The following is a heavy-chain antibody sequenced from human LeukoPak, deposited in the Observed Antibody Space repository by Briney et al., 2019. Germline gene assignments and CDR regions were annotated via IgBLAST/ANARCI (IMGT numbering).Heavy chain of an antibody. CDR3: ARAAGTSSYYHGQSPWVYYFDY. CDR2: ISSSSSYI. J-gene: IGHJ4*02. CDR1: GFTFSSYS. D-gene: IGHD3-22*01. Sequence: GGSLRLSCAASGFTFSSYSMNWVRQAPGKGLEWVSSISSSSSYIYYADSLKGRFTISRDNAKNSLYLQMNSLRAEDTAVYYCARAAGTSSYYHGQSPWVYYFDYWGQGTLVTVSS. V-gene: IGHV3-21*01.